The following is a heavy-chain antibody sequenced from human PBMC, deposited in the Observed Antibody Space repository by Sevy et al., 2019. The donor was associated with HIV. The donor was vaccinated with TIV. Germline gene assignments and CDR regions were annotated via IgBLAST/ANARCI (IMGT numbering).Heavy chain of an antibody. CDR1: GFTFSNYA. CDR3: ARVSSSELMDV. D-gene: IGHD6-25*01. Sequence: GGSLRLSCAVSGFTFSNYAMNWVRQAPGKGLEWVANIKQDGSEKYYVDSVKGRFTISRDKAKNTLYLQINSLRAEDTAVYYCARVSSSELMDVWGQGTTVTVSS. J-gene: IGHJ6*02. V-gene: IGHV3-7*01. CDR2: IKQDGSEK.